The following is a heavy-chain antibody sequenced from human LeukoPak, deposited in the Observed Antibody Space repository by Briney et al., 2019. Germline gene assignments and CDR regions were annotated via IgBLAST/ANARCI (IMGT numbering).Heavy chain of an antibody. Sequence: SQTLSLTCAISGDSVSSNSAAWNWLRQSPSRGLEWLGRTYYRSKWYNDYAVSVKSRITINPDTSKNQFSLQLNSVTPEDTAVYYCARDMELPDYYCYYYMDVWGKGTTVTVSS. CDR1: GDSVSSNSAA. V-gene: IGHV6-1*01. CDR3: ARDMELPDYYCYYYMDV. D-gene: IGHD1-7*01. CDR2: TYYRSKWYN. J-gene: IGHJ6*03.